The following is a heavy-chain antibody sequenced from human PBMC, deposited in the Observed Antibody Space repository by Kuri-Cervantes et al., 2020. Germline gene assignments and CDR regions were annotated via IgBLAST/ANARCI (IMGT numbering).Heavy chain of an antibody. CDR3: ARASLGYCSSTSCSPFDY. D-gene: IGHD2-2*01. CDR2: ISGSGGST. CDR1: GFTVSSNY. V-gene: IGHV3-23*01. Sequence: GESLKISCAASGFTVSSNYMSWVRQAPGKGLEWVLAISGSGGSTYYADSVKGRFTISRDNSKNTLYLQMNSLRAEDTAVYYCARASLGYCSSTSCSPFDYWGQGTLVTVSS. J-gene: IGHJ4*02.